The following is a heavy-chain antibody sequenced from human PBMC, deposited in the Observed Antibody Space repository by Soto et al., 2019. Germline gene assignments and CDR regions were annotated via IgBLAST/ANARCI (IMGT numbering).Heavy chain of an antibody. J-gene: IGHJ6*02. Sequence: SETLSLTCTVSGGSISSSSYYWGWIRQPPGKGLEWIGSIYYSGSTYYNPSLKSRVTISVDTSKNQFSLKLSSVTAADTAVYYCASQYYYDSSGYPGYYYYGMDVWGQGTTVTVSS. CDR2: IYYSGST. CDR1: GGSISSSSYY. D-gene: IGHD3-22*01. CDR3: ASQYYYDSSGYPGYYYYGMDV. V-gene: IGHV4-39*01.